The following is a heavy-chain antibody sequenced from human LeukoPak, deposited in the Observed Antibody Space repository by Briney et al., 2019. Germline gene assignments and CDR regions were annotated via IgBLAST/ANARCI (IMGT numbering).Heavy chain of an antibody. CDR1: GFTFSSYG. CDR3: AKDRKTSGTRLYYYYGMDV. V-gene: IGHV3-30*18. CDR2: ISYDGSNK. J-gene: IGHJ6*02. Sequence: GGSLRLSCAASGFTFSSYGMHWVRQAPGKGLEWVAVISYDGSNKYYADSVKGRFTISRDNSKNTLYLQMDSLRAEDTAVYYCAKDRKTSGTRLYYYYGMDVWGQGTTVTVSS. D-gene: IGHD3-10*01.